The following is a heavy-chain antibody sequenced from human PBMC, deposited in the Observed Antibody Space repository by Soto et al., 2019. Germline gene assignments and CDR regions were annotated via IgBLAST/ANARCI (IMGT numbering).Heavy chain of an antibody. CDR1: GFTFSSYV. D-gene: IGHD2-8*01. CDR2: ISGSGGST. J-gene: IGHJ4*02. Sequence: GGSLRLSCAASGFTFSSYVMSWVRQAPGKGLEWVSTISGSGGSTYYADSVKGRIAISRDNSKNTLHLQMNSLRAEDTAVYYCAKDRGYCTNDVCSFWFLFDYWGQGTLVTVSS. V-gene: IGHV3-23*01. CDR3: AKDRGYCTNDVCSFWFLFDY.